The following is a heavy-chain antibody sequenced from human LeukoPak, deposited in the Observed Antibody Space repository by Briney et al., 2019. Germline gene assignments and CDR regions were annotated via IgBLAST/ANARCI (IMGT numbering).Heavy chain of an antibody. CDR3: AAAPPYYQGTNWFDP. D-gene: IGHD3-22*01. J-gene: IGHJ5*02. Sequence: ASVKVSCKASGYTFTGYYIHWVRQAPGQGLEWMGWINPNSGGTNYAQKFQGRVTMTRDTSISTAYMELSRLRSDDTAVYYCAAAPPYYQGTNWFDPWGQGTLVTVSS. CDR2: INPNSGGT. V-gene: IGHV1-2*02. CDR1: GYTFTGYY.